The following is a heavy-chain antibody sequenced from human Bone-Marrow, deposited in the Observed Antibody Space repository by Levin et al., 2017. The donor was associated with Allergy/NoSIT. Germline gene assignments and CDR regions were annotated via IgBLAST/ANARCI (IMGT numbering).Heavy chain of an antibody. CDR2: INQDGSEI. D-gene: IGHD2-8*02. Sequence: LSLTCAASGFTLSNYWMSWVRQAPGKGLEWVANINQDGSEIHYVDSVKGRFTISRDNAKNSLYLQMNSLRAEDTAVYYCARERKGVPVGESYYYYMDVWGKGTTVTVSS. CDR1: GFTLSNYW. J-gene: IGHJ6*03. CDR3: ARERKGVPVGESYYYYMDV. V-gene: IGHV3-7*04.